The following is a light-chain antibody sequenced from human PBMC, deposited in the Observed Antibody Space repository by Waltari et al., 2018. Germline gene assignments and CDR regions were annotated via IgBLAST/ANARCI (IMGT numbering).Light chain of an antibody. J-gene: IGLJ3*02. Sequence: YVVTQPPSVSVAPGETARITCGGHDIGSKSVHWYQQRPGQAPLLVLYDDTDRPSGIPERFSGSNSGNTATLTLSWVEAGDEADYYCQVWDSSTDHLVFGGGTKLTVL. V-gene: IGLV3-21*02. CDR1: DIGSKS. CDR3: QVWDSSTDHLV. CDR2: DDT.